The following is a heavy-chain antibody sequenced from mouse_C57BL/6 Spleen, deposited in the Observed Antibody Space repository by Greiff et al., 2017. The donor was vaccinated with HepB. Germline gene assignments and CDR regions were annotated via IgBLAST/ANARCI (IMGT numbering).Heavy chain of an antibody. D-gene: IGHD1-1*01. Sequence: DVKLVESGGGLVKPGGSLKLSCAASGFTFSDYGMHWVRQAPEKGLEWVAYISSGSSTIYYADTVKGRFTISIDNAKNTLFLQMTSLRSEDTAMYYCARNLYYGSRGGYFDVWGTGTTVTVSS. CDR3: ARNLYYGSRGGYFDV. CDR2: ISSGSSTI. V-gene: IGHV5-17*01. CDR1: GFTFSDYG. J-gene: IGHJ1*03.